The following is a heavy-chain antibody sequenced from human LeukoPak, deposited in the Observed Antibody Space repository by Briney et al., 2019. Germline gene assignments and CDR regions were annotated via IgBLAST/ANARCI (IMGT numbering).Heavy chain of an antibody. Sequence: PGRSLRLSCAASGFTFSSYALHWVRQAPGKGLEGVAVISYDGSNKYYADAVKGRFTISRDNSKNTLYLQMNSLRAEDTAVYYCARDKGGWDSSALGAFDIWGQGTMVTVSS. CDR3: ARDKGGWDSSALGAFDI. V-gene: IGHV3-30-3*01. J-gene: IGHJ3*02. D-gene: IGHD3-22*01. CDR2: ISYDGSNK. CDR1: GFTFSSYA.